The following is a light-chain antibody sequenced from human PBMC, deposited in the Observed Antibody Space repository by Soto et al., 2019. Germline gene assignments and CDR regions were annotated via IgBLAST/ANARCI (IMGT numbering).Light chain of an antibody. Sequence: QSALTQPASVPGSPGQSITISCTGTSSDVGGYNYVSWYQQHPGKAPKLMIYDVGNRPSGVSNRFSGSKSGNTASLTISGLQAEDEADYYCSSYTSSSTYNYAFGTGTKVTVL. J-gene: IGLJ1*01. CDR2: DVG. CDR3: SSYTSSSTYNYA. V-gene: IGLV2-14*01. CDR1: SSDVGGYNY.